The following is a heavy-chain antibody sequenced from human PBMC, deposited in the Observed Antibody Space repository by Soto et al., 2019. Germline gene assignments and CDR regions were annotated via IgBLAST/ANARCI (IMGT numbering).Heavy chain of an antibody. D-gene: IGHD3-22*01. J-gene: IGHJ4*02. CDR3: ARSSQYSYDSSEGNFDS. CDR2: IYYSGST. V-gene: IGHV4-31*03. CDR1: GGSISSGGYY. Sequence: SETLSLTCTVSGGSISSGGYYWSWIRQHPGKGLEWIGYIYYSGSTYYNPSLKSRVTISVDTSKNQFSLKLSSVTAADTALYYCARSSQYSYDSSEGNFDSWGRGTLVTSPQ.